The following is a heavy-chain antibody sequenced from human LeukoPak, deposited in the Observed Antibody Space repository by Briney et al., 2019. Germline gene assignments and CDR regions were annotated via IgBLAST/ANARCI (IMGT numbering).Heavy chain of an antibody. D-gene: IGHD3-22*01. Sequence: GGSLRLSCAASGFTFSNYAMNWVRQAPGKGLEWVSSISGSASTTSYAGSVKGRFTISRDNSKNTVFLQMNSLRADDSAIYYCAKDRVVVTTTPFDSWGQGILVTVST. CDR1: GFTFSNYA. CDR3: AKDRVVVTTTPFDS. CDR2: ISGSASTT. V-gene: IGHV3-23*01. J-gene: IGHJ4*02.